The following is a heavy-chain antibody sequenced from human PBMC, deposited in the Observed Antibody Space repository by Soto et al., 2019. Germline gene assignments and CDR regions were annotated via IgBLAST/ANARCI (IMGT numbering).Heavy chain of an antibody. CDR3: ARIVGATGAAFDI. V-gene: IGHV4-30-2*01. J-gene: IGHJ3*02. CDR1: GGSISSGGYS. D-gene: IGHD1-26*01. CDR2: IYHSGST. Sequence: QLQLQESGSGLVKPSQTLSLTCAVSGGSISSGGYSWSWIRQPPGTGLEWIGYIYHSGSTYYNPSLKSRVSISVDRSKNQFSLKLSSVTAADTAVYYCARIVGATGAAFDIWGQGTMVTVSS.